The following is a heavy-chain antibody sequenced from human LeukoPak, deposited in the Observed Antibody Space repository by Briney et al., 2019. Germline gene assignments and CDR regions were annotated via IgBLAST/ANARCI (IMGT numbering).Heavy chain of an antibody. V-gene: IGHV3-23*01. CDR1: GFTFSNYA. Sequence: PGGSLRLSCAASGFTFSNYAMSWVRQAPGKGLEWVSGISTSGTYYAESVKGRFTISRDNSKNTLYLQMSSLRAEDTAVYYCAKNINHLEWGQGTLVTVSS. D-gene: IGHD1-14*01. J-gene: IGHJ4*02. CDR3: AKNINHLE. CDR2: ISTSGT.